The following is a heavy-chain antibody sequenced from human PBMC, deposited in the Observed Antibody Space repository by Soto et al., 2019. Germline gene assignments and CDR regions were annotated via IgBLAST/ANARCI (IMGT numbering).Heavy chain of an antibody. D-gene: IGHD3-16*02. V-gene: IGHV1-2*04. CDR1: GYTFTGYY. J-gene: IGHJ4*02. CDR2: INPNSGGT. Sequence: ASVKVSCKASGYTFTGYYMHWVRQAPGQGLEWMGWINPNSGGTNYAQKFQGWVTMTRDTSISTAYMELSRLRSDDTAVYYCARRYDYVWGSYRLGYFDYWGQGTLVTVSS. CDR3: ARRYDYVWGSYRLGYFDY.